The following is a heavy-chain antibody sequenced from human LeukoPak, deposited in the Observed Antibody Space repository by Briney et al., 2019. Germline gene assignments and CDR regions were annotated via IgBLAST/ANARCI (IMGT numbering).Heavy chain of an antibody. CDR1: GFTFSTYS. CDR2: ISDSGGTT. CDR3: AKLTRGYCSSTACPNWLDP. J-gene: IGHJ5*02. V-gene: IGHV3-23*01. Sequence: HPGGSLRLSCAASGFTFSTYSMNWVRQAPGEGLEWVSAISDSGGTTYYADSVKGRFTISRDNSKNTLYLQMNSLRAGDTAIFYCAKLTRGYCSSTACPNWLDPWGQGTLVTVSS. D-gene: IGHD2-2*01.